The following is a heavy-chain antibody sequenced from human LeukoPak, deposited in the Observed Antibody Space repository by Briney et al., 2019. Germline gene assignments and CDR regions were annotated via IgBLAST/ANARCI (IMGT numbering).Heavy chain of an antibody. CDR2: IYYSGST. CDR3: ADLQRYYYDSSGYSTVNAFDI. CDR1: GGSISSYY. Sequence: PSETLSLTCTVSGGSISSYYWSWFRQPPGKGLEWFGYIYYSGSTNYNPSLKSRVTISVDTSKNQFSLKLSSVTAADTAVYYCADLQRYYYDSSGYSTVNAFDIWGQGTMVTVSS. D-gene: IGHD3-22*01. V-gene: IGHV4-59*01. J-gene: IGHJ3*02.